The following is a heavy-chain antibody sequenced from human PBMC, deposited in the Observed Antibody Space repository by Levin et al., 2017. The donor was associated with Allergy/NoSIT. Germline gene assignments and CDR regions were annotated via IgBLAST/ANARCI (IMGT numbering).Heavy chain of an antibody. Sequence: ASVKVSCKASGGTFSSYTISWVRQAPGQGLEWMGRIIPILGIANYAQKFQGRVTITADKSTSTAYMELSSLRSEDTAVYYCARDGTSYYYGVSAGDDAFDIWGQGTMVTVSS. V-gene: IGHV1-69*04. D-gene: IGHD3-10*01. CDR1: GGTFSSYT. CDR3: ARDGTSYYYGVSAGDDAFDI. J-gene: IGHJ3*02. CDR2: IIPILGIA.